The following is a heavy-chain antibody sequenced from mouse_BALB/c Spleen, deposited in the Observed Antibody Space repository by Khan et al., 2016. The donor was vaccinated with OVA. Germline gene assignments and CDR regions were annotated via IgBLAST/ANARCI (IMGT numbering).Heavy chain of an antibody. Sequence: QVQLKQSGTELVRPGTSVKVSCKASGYAFNHYLIEWVKQRPGQGLEWIGVINPGSGGTNYNEKFEGKATLTADNSSSTAYMHLTSLTSDDSAVCLCAESFDEGYWAWFAYWGQGTLVTGSA. CDR3: AESFDEGYWAWFAY. CDR1: GYAFNHYL. CDR2: INPGSGGT. V-gene: IGHV1-54*01. J-gene: IGHJ3*01. D-gene: IGHD2-3*01.